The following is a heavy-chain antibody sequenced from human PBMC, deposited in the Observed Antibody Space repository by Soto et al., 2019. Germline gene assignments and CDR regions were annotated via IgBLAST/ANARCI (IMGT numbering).Heavy chain of an antibody. Sequence: SETLSLTCTVSGGSVSSSIYYWGWIRQPPRKGLEWIGSIYYSGSTYYNPSLKSRVTISLDTSKNQFSLRLNSVTAADAALYYCAAGDYSGSGTYYNGRFDSWGQGTLVTVSS. CDR3: AAGDYSGSGTYYNGRFDS. CDR1: GGSVSSSIYY. J-gene: IGHJ5*01. CDR2: IYYSGST. D-gene: IGHD3-10*01. V-gene: IGHV4-39*01.